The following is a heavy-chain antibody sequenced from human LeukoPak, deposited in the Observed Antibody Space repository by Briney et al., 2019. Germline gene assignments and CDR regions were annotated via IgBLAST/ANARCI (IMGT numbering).Heavy chain of an antibody. D-gene: IGHD5-12*01. CDR3: ARGRGVATFSRTGGDV. CDR2: MNPNSGHT. V-gene: IGHV1-8*03. J-gene: IGHJ6*02. CDR1: GYTFTIYD. Sequence: GASVKVSCKASGYTFTIYDINWVRQATGQGLEWMGWMNPNSGHTGYAQKFQGRVTFTSNTSITTAYMELSSLRSEDTAVYYCARGRGVATFSRTGGDVWGQGTTVTVSS.